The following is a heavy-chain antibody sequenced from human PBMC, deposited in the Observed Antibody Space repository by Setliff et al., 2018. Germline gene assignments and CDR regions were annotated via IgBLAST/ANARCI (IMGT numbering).Heavy chain of an antibody. D-gene: IGHD2-15*01. J-gene: IGHJ4*02. V-gene: IGHV1-2*06. CDR3: AREAKRNVVVVVAATPVY. CDR1: GYTFTGYY. Sequence: ASVKVSCKASGYTFTGYYMYWVRQAPGQGLEWMGRINPSSGATIYAQKFQGRVTMTRDTSTSTVYMELSSLRSEDTAVYYCAREAKRNVVVVVAATPVYWGQGTLVTVSS. CDR2: INPSSGAT.